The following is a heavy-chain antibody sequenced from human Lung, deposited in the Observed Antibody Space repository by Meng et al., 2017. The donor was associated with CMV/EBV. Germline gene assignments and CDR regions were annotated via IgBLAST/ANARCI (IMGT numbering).Heavy chain of an antibody. CDR3: ARLWTGYLPTNVGVPY. CDR2: INPKSGDT. D-gene: IGHD3/OR15-3a*01. CDR1: FTFTDYY. Sequence: FTFTDYYMHWVRRATGQGLEWMGWINPKSGDTKYAEKFQGRVTMTRDTSTSTAYMDVSSLRSDDTAVYYCARLWTGYLPTNVGVPYWGQGTLVTVSS. V-gene: IGHV1-2*02. J-gene: IGHJ4*02.